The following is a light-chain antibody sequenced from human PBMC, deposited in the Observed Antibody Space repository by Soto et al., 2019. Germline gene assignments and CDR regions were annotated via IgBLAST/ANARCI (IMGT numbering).Light chain of an antibody. CDR3: QQYYSTSYT. V-gene: IGKV4-1*01. J-gene: IGKJ2*01. CDR2: WAS. CDR1: QSVLYSSNNKNY. Sequence: DIVMTQSPDSLAVSLGERATINCKSSQSVLYSSNNKNYLAWYQQKPGQPPKLLIYWASTRESGFPDRFSGSGSETDFTLTISSLQAEDVAVYYCQQYYSTSYTFGQGTKLEIK.